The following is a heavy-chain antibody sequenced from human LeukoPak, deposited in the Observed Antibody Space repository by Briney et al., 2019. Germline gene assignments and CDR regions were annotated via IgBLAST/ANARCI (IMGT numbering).Heavy chain of an antibody. D-gene: IGHD6-13*01. V-gene: IGHV1-8*01. CDR2: MNPNSGNT. J-gene: IGHJ6*02. CDR3: ARGLLSSWSASNYYYGMDV. CDR1: GYTFTSYD. Sequence: ASVKVSCKASGYTFTSYDINWVRQATGQGLEWMGWMNPNSGNTGYAQKFQGRVTMTRNTSISTAYMKLSSLRSEDTAVYYCARGLLSSWSASNYYYGMDVWGQGTTVTVSS.